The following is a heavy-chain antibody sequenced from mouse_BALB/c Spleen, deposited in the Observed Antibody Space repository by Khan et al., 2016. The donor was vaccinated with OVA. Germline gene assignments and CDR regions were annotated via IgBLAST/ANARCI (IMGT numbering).Heavy chain of an antibody. CDR3: AIYRGYFDV. CDR2: VNPNNGGT. Sequence: EVQLQQSGPDLVKPGASVKISCKASGYSFTGYYIHWVKQSHGKSLEWIGRVNPNNGGTSYNQKFTGKAILTVYKSSNTASMELSILTSEDSAVYSCAIYRGYFDVWGAGTTVTVSS. D-gene: IGHD2-1*01. CDR1: GYSFTGYY. J-gene: IGHJ1*01. V-gene: IGHV1-26*01.